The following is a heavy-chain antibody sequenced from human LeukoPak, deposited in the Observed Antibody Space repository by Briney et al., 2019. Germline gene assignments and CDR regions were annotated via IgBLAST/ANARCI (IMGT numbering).Heavy chain of an antibody. CDR3: ARETGYCSSTSCLIDFNWFDP. CDR2: IYYSGST. Sequence: SETLSLTCTVSGGSISSYYWSWIRQPPGKGLEWIGYIYYSGSTNYNPSLKSRVTISVDTSKNQFSLKLSSVTAADTAVYYGARETGYCSSTSCLIDFNWFDPWGQGTLVTVSS. V-gene: IGHV4-59*01. CDR1: GGSISSYY. J-gene: IGHJ5*02. D-gene: IGHD2-2*01.